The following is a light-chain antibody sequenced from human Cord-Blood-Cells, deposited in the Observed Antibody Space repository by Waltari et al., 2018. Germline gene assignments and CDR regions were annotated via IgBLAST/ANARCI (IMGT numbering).Light chain of an antibody. V-gene: IGKV1-39*01. CDR2: AAS. CDR1: QSISSY. Sequence: DIQMTQSPSSLSASVGDRVTITCRASQSISSYVNWYQQKPGKAPKLLIYAASSVQSGVPSRFSGSGSGTDFTLTISSLQPEDFATYYFQQSYSTPTFGQGTKVEIK. J-gene: IGKJ1*01. CDR3: QQSYSTPT.